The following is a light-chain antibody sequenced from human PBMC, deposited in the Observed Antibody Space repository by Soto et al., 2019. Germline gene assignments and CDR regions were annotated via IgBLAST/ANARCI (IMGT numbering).Light chain of an antibody. J-gene: IGLJ1*01. Sequence: QSVLRPPGSVCWSPGQSIAIACSGTRSDIGSYNYVAWYQQFPGKTPKILIYGVSNRPSGVSSRFSGSKSGNTASLTISGLQAEDEADYYCISYTGSSTSYVFGSGTNVTVL. CDR2: GVS. CDR1: RSDIGSYNY. CDR3: ISYTGSSTSYV. V-gene: IGLV2-14*01.